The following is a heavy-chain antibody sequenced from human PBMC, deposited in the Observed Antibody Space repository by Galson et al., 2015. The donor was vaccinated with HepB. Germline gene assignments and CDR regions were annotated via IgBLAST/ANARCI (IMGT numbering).Heavy chain of an antibody. J-gene: IGHJ6*03. V-gene: IGHV1-2*02. Sequence: VKVSCKASAYTFTGYYMHWVRQAPGQGLEWMGWINPNSGGTNYAQKFQGRVTMTRDTSITTAYMELSRLTSDDTAVYYCAREVGSVRYMDVWGKGTTVTVSS. CDR2: INPNSGGT. D-gene: IGHD5-12*01. CDR1: AYTFTGYY. CDR3: AREVGSVRYMDV.